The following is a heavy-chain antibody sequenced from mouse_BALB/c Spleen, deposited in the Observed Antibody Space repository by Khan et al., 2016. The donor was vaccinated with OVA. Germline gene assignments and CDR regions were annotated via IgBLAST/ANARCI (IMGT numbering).Heavy chain of an antibody. Sequence: QVQLQQSGPELVKPGASVRISCKASGYTFTTYYLQWVKQRPGQGLEWIGCLYPGSFNTNYSEKFKGKATLTADKSSSTAFMQLSSLTSEDSAVLFCARYNYVLGDALDYWGQGTSVTVSS. CDR1: GYTFTTYY. D-gene: IGHD1-3*01. CDR3: ARYNYVLGDALDY. J-gene: IGHJ4*01. CDR2: LYPGSFNT. V-gene: IGHV1S56*01.